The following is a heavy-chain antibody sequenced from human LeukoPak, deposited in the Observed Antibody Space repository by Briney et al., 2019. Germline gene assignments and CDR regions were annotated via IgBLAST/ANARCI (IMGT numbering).Heavy chain of an antibody. Sequence: SETLFLTCSVSGGSIAGSSDYWGWIRQPPGKGLEWIGSVYYTGITDYNPSLKSRATIFVDTSENKFSLNLTPVTAADTTVYYCARRSIAAAVDYWGRGTLVTVSS. CDR2: VYYTGIT. CDR1: GGSIAGSSDY. V-gene: IGHV4-39*01. J-gene: IGHJ4*02. CDR3: ARRSIAAAVDY. D-gene: IGHD6-13*01.